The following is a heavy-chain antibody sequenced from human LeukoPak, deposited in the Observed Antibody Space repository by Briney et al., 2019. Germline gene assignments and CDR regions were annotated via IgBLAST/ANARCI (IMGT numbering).Heavy chain of an antibody. CDR3: ARGGPVYYYYYYMDV. CDR2: IIPIFGTA. J-gene: IGHJ6*03. Sequence: ASVKVSCKASGGTFSSYAISWVRQAPGQGLEWMGGIIPIFGTANYAQKFQGRVTITADESTSTAYMELSSLRSEDTAVYYCARGGPVYYYYYYMDVWGKGTTVTVSS. V-gene: IGHV1-69*01. CDR1: GGTFSSYA.